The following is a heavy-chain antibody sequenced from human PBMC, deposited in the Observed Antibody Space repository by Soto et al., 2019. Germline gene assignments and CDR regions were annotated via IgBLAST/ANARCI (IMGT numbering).Heavy chain of an antibody. Sequence: PSETLSLTCTVSGGSISSYYWSWIRQPPGKGLEWIGYIYDSGSTNYNPSLKSRVTISVDTSKNQFSLKLSSATAADTAVYYCARLGGSYAVPHFDYWGQGTLVTVSS. CDR1: GGSISSYY. CDR2: IYDSGST. CDR3: ARLGGSYAVPHFDY. D-gene: IGHD1-26*01. J-gene: IGHJ4*02. V-gene: IGHV4-59*08.